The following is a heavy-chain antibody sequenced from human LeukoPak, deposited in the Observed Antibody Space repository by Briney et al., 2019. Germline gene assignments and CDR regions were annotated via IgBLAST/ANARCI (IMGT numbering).Heavy chain of an antibody. Sequence: GGSLSRSCAASGSTFSSYAMSWVRQAPGKGLEWVSAISGSGGSTYYADSVKGRFTISRDNSKNTLYLQMNSLRAEDTAVYYCAKDLGSHYVSDYWGQGTLLTVSS. J-gene: IGHJ4*02. CDR2: ISGSGGST. D-gene: IGHD1-26*01. CDR1: GSTFSSYA. CDR3: AKDLGSHYVSDY. V-gene: IGHV3-23*01.